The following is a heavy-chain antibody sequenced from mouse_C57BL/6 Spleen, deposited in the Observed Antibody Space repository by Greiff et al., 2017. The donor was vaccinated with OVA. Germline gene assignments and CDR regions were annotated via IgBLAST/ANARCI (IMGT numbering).Heavy chain of an antibody. D-gene: IGHD1-1*01. CDR3: ARPGGFTTLVSFDY. V-gene: IGHV5-17*01. J-gene: IGHJ2*01. CDR2: ISSGSSTI. CDR1: GFTFSDYG. Sequence: EVNVVESGGGLVKPGGSLKLSCAASGFTFSDYGMHWVRQAPEKGLEWVAYISSGSSTIYYADTVKGRFTISRDNAKNTLFLQMTSLRSEDTAMYYCARPGGFTTLVSFDYWGQGTTLTVSS.